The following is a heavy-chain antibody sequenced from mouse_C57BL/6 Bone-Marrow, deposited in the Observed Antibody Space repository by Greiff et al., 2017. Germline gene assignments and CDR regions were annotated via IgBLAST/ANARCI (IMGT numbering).Heavy chain of an antibody. Sequence: EVKLMESGPVLVKPGASVKMSCKASGYTFTDYYMNWVKQSHGKSLEWIGVINPYNGGTSYNQKFKGKATLTVDKSSSTAYMELNSLTSEDSAVYYCASPRRVAYWGQGTLVTVSA. V-gene: IGHV1-19*01. CDR2: INPYNGGT. CDR3: ASPRRVAY. J-gene: IGHJ3*01. CDR1: GYTFTDYY.